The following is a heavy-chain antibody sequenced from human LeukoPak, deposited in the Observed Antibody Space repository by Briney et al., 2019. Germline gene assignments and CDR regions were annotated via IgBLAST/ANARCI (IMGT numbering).Heavy chain of an antibody. V-gene: IGHV4-59*12. CDR3: ARSSTSTMVRADDAFDI. CDR2: IYYSGSP. D-gene: IGHD3-10*01. J-gene: IGHJ3*02. Sequence: SETLSLTCTVSGGSISGYYWSWLRQPPGMGLEWIGSIYYSGSPYYNPSLKSRVTISVDTSKNQFSLKLSSVTAEDTAVYYCARSSTSTMVRADDAFDIWGQGTMVTVSS. CDR1: GGSISGYY.